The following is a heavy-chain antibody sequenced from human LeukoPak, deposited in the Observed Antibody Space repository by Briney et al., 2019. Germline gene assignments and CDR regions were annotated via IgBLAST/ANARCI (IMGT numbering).Heavy chain of an antibody. Sequence: SETLSLTCTVSGGSISSYYWSWIRQPPGKGLEWIGYIYYGGSTNYNPSLKSRVTISVDTSENQFSLKLSSVTAADTAVYYCARSDASGHDYWGQGTLVTVSS. CDR2: IYYGGST. J-gene: IGHJ4*02. V-gene: IGHV4-59*01. D-gene: IGHD6-19*01. CDR3: ARSDASGHDY. CDR1: GGSISSYY.